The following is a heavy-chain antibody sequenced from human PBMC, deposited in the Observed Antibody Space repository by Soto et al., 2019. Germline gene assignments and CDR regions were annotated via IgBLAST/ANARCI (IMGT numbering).Heavy chain of an antibody. D-gene: IGHD3-22*01. Sequence: QVQLVESGGGVVQPGRSLRLSCAASGFTFSSYGMHWVRQAPGKGLEWVAVIWYDGSNKYYADSVKGRFTISRDNSKNTLYLQMISLRAEDTAVYYCARDYYDSSGYVHYWGQGTLVTVSS. J-gene: IGHJ4*02. CDR2: IWYDGSNK. CDR3: ARDYYDSSGYVHY. CDR1: GFTFSSYG. V-gene: IGHV3-33*01.